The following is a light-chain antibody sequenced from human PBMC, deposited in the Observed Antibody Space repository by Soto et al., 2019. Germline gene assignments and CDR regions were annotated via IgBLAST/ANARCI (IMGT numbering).Light chain of an antibody. CDR2: EVN. J-gene: IGLJ1*01. Sequence: SVLTQPASVSVSPGQSISISCTGTSFDVGDCTSISWYLQPPGKAPKLIIYEVNNRPSGVSNRFSGSNSDNTASLTISGRQAEDEADYYCSLYTTSSTPSYVFGPGTKVTVL. V-gene: IGLV2-14*01. CDR3: SLYTTSSTPSYV. CDR1: SFDVGDCTS.